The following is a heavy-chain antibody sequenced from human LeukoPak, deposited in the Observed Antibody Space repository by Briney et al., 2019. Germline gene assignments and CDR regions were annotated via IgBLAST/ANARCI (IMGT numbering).Heavy chain of an antibody. D-gene: IGHD3-22*01. CDR1: GYTFTSYY. J-gene: IGHJ4*02. Sequence: GASVKVSCKASGYTFTSYYMHWVRQAPGQGLEWMGWISAYNGNTNYAQKLQGRVTMTTDTSTSTAYMELRSLRSDDTAVYYCAREYYYYDSSGIKHFDYWGQGTLVTVSS. CDR3: AREYYYYDSSGIKHFDY. V-gene: IGHV1-18*04. CDR2: ISAYNGNT.